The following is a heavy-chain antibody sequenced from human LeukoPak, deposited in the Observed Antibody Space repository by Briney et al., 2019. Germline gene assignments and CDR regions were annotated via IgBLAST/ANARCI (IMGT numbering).Heavy chain of an antibody. CDR3: ARDVRNDGGNAFDI. V-gene: IGHV1-2*02. CDR1: RYSFTNYF. CDR2: INPSSGAT. J-gene: IGHJ3*02. Sequence: ASVKVSCQASRYSFTNYFIHWIRQAPGQGLEWMGWINPSSGATNFPQNFQGRVTMTRDTSISTAYMELSRLTSDDVAVYYCARDVRNDGGNAFDIWGQGTTVIVYS. D-gene: IGHD1-1*01.